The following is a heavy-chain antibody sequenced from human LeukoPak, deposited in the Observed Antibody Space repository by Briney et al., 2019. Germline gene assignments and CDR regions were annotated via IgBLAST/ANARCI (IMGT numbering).Heavy chain of an antibody. J-gene: IGHJ6*04. D-gene: IGHD2-2*02. CDR2: INPSGGST. Sequence: ASVKVSCKASGYTFTSYYMHLVRQAPGQGLEWMGIINPSGGSTSYAQKFQGRVTMTRDTSTSTVYMELSSLRSEDTAVYYCARDSPGRYCSSTSCYSCYGMDVWGKGTTVTVSS. CDR1: GYTFTSYY. V-gene: IGHV1-46*01. CDR3: ARDSPGRYCSSTSCYSCYGMDV.